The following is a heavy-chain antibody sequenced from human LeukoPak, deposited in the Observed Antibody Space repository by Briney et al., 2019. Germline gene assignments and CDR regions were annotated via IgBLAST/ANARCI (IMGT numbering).Heavy chain of an antibody. J-gene: IGHJ2*01. CDR1: GGSVSNGNYY. CDR3: ARYEDWYFDL. D-gene: IGHD3-3*01. V-gene: IGHV4-61*01. CDR2: IYYTGST. Sequence: KPSETLSLTCTVSGGSVSNGNYYWSWLRQPPGKALEWIGYIYYTGSTSYNPSLEGRVTISVDTSKNQFSLKLSSVTAADTAVYYCARYEDWYFDLWGRAALVTVSS.